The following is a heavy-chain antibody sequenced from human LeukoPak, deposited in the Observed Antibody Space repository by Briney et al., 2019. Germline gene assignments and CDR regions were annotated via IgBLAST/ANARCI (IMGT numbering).Heavy chain of an antibody. D-gene: IGHD6-19*01. CDR2: INPNSGGT. CDR1: GYTFTGYY. CDR3: AREMRSSGWYSD. J-gene: IGHJ4*02. V-gene: IGHV1-2*02. Sequence: ASVKVSCKASGYTFTGYYMHWVRQAPGQGLEWMGWINPNSGGTNYAQKFQGRVTMTRDASISTAYMELSRLRSDDTAVYYCAREMRSSGWYSDWGQGTLVTVSS.